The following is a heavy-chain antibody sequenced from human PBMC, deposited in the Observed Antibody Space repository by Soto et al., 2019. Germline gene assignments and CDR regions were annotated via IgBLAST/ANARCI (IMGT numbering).Heavy chain of an antibody. J-gene: IGHJ5*02. D-gene: IGHD3-10*01. CDR3: ARGTMVREVIISSGFDP. V-gene: IGHV4-31*03. CDR2: SYYSGST. Sequence: QVQLQESGPGLVKPSQTLSLTCTVSCGSISSCGYYCSWIRKHPGKVLEWIGYSYYSGSTYYKRSLRIRVTISVDTTKHQFSLKLSSVTAADTAVYYCARGTMVREVIISSGFDPWGQGPLVTVSS. CDR1: CGSISSCGYY.